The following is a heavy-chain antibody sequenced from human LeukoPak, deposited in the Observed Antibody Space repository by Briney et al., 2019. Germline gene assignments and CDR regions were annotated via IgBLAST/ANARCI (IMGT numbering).Heavy chain of an antibody. Sequence: GESLKISCKGSGYSFTSYWIGWVRQMPRKGLEWMGIIYPGDSDTRYSPSFQGQVTISADKSISTAYLQWSSLKASDTAMYYCARGGGSSHYYYYGMDVWGQGTTVTVSS. D-gene: IGHD1-26*01. V-gene: IGHV5-51*01. CDR2: IYPGDSDT. CDR1: GYSFTSYW. J-gene: IGHJ6*02. CDR3: ARGGGSSHYYYYGMDV.